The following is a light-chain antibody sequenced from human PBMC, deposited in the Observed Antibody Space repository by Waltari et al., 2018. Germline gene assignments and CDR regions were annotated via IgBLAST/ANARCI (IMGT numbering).Light chain of an antibody. CDR3: ASWDDSHYV. CDR1: YSNLGSQY. Sequence: QSVLTQPPPASATPGPRLTISCSGSYSNLGSQYLYWYQQLPGTAPKLLSYRNDQRPSGVPDRFSGSKYGTTAFLAISELRSEDEAVYYCASWDDSHYVFGGGTKVTVL. V-gene: IGLV1-47*01. CDR2: RND. J-gene: IGLJ1*01.